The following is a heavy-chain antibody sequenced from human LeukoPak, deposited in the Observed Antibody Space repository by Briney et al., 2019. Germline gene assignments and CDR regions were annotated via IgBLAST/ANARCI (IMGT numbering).Heavy chain of an antibody. CDR1: GFTFTTYS. J-gene: IGHJ4*02. V-gene: IGHV3-21*01. CDR2: ISSGSSAI. CDR3: ARGHTAVTRHFGF. D-gene: IGHD4-17*01. Sequence: GGSLRLSCEASGFTFTTYSMTWVRQAPGKGLEWVSIISSGSSAIFSADALKGRFTISRDDAKNLLYLDMNSLRAEDTAVYYCARGHTAVTRHFGFWGQGTLVTVSS.